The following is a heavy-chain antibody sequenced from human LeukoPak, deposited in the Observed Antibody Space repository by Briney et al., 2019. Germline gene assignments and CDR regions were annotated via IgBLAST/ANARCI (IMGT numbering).Heavy chain of an antibody. CDR3: ARGIPGRSIDY. CDR2: INHSGST. D-gene: IGHD3-16*02. Sequence: KPSETLSLTCAVYGGSFSGYYCSWIRQPPGKGLEWIGEINHSGSTNYNPSLKSRVTISVDTSKNQFSLRLTSVTAADTAVYYCARGIPGRSIDYWGQGTLVTVSS. CDR1: GGSFSGYY. V-gene: IGHV4-34*01. J-gene: IGHJ4*02.